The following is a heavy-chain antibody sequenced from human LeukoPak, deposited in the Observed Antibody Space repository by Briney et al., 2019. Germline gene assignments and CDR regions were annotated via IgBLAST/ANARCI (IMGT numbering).Heavy chain of an antibody. CDR3: ARGYSSSWYQFTPYYFDY. CDR2: ISSSSSTI. V-gene: IGHV3-48*01. Sequence: GGSLRLSCAASGFTFSYYWMSWVRQAPGKGLEWVSYISSSSSTIYYADSVKGRFTISRDNAKNSLYLQMNSLRAEDTAVYYCARGYSSSWYQFTPYYFDYWGQGTLVTVSS. CDR1: GFTFSYYW. D-gene: IGHD6-13*01. J-gene: IGHJ4*02.